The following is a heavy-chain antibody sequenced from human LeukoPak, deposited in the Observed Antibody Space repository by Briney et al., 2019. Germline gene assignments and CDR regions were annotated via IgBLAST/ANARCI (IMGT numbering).Heavy chain of an antibody. D-gene: IGHD3-22*01. CDR3: ARVSDYYDSSGYYYEATYYFDY. V-gene: IGHV4-34*01. Sequence: SETLSLTCAVYGGSFSGYYWSWIRQPPGKGLEWIGEINHSGSTNYNPSLKSRVTISVDTSKNQFSLKLSSVTAADTAVYYCARVSDYYDSSGYYYEATYYFDYWGQGTLVTASS. CDR2: INHSGST. CDR1: GGSFSGYY. J-gene: IGHJ4*02.